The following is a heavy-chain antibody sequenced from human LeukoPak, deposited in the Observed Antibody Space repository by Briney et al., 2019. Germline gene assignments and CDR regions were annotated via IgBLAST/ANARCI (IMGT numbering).Heavy chain of an antibody. Sequence: ASVKVSCKASGYTFTSYYMHWVRQAPGQGLEWMGIINPSGGSTSYAQKFQGRVAMTRDTSTSTVYMELSSLRSEDTAVYYCARDLYSGPRFAYWGQGTLVTVSS. V-gene: IGHV1-46*01. CDR1: GYTFTSYY. D-gene: IGHD2-15*01. CDR3: ARDLYSGPRFAY. CDR2: INPSGGST. J-gene: IGHJ4*02.